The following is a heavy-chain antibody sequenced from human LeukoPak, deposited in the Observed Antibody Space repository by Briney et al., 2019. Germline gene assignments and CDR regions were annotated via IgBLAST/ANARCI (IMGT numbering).Heavy chain of an antibody. CDR3: ARVGGHDSDYYYYGMDV. D-gene: IGHD5-12*01. V-gene: IGHV1-46*01. J-gene: IGHJ6*02. CDR1: GYTFTSYY. Sequence: ASVKVSCKASGYTFTSYYMHWVRQAPGQGLEWMGIINPSGGSTSYAQKFQGRVTMTRDTSTSTVYMELSSLRSEDTAVYYCARVGGHDSDYYYYGMDVWGQGTTVTVSS. CDR2: INPSGGST.